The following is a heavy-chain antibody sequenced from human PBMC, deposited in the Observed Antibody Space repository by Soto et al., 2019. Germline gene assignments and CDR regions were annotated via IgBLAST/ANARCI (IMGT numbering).Heavy chain of an antibody. D-gene: IGHD1-26*01. V-gene: IGHV3-30*18. CDR1: GFTFSSYG. CDR3: AKDRYSGTYPTDFDY. J-gene: IGHJ4*02. Sequence: RLSCAGSGFTFSSYGIHWVRQAPGKGLEWVALISYDGGNEKYTESVKDRFTISRDDSHNVAYLQMSSLRTEDTAMYYCAKDRYSGTYPTDFDYWGQGSLVTV. CDR2: ISYDGGNE.